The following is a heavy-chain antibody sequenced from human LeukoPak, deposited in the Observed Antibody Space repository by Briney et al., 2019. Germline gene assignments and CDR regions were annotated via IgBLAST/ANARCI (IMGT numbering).Heavy chain of an antibody. CDR3: ATNTRALVVAPGYYMDV. J-gene: IGHJ6*03. Sequence: ASVKVSCKASGYTFTSYGISWVRQAPGQGLEWMGWISAYNGNTNYAQKLQGRVTMTEDTSTDTAYMELSSLRSEDTAVYYCATNTRALVVAPGYYMDVWGKGTTVTVSS. CDR2: ISAYNGNT. V-gene: IGHV1-18*01. D-gene: IGHD2-15*01. CDR1: GYTFTSYG.